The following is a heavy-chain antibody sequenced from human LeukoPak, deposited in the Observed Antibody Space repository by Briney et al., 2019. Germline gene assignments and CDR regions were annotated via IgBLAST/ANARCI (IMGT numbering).Heavy chain of an antibody. CDR1: GFTFSNAW. V-gene: IGHV3-15*01. J-gene: IGHJ4*02. CDR2: IKSKTDGGTT. Sequence: PGGSLRLSCAASGFTFSNAWMSWVRQAPGKGLEWVGRIKSKTDGGTTDYAAPAKGRFTISRDDSKNTLYLQMNSLKTEDTAVYYCTTRVVPAAMSWLDYWGQGTLVTVSS. D-gene: IGHD2-2*01. CDR3: TTRVVPAAMSWLDY.